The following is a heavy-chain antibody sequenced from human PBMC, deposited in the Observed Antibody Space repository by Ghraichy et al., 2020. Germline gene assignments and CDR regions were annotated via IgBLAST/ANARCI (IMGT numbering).Heavy chain of an antibody. CDR3: AKVFVSGSGSYYFDY. CDR1: GFTFTNYA. CDR2: ISGNDGST. D-gene: IGHD3-10*01. Sequence: GGSLRLSCVVSGFTFTNYAMSWVRQAPGKGLEWVSAISGNDGSTYYADSVKGRFSISGDISKKTLYLQMSGLRAEDTAMYYCAKVFVSGSGSYYFDYWGQGALVTVSS. J-gene: IGHJ4*02. V-gene: IGHV3-23*01.